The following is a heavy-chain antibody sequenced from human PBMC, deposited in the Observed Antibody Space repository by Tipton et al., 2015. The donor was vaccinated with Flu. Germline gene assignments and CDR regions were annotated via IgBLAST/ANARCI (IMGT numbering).Heavy chain of an antibody. D-gene: IGHD2-2*01. J-gene: IGHJ4*02. CDR3: ARDVVPAAMFDY. Sequence: TLSLTCAVYGGSFSGYYWSWIRQPPGKGLEWIGSIYYSGSTYYNPSLKSRVTISVDTSKNQFSLKLSSVTAADTAVYYCARDVVPAAMFDYWGQGTLVTVSS. CDR1: GGSFSGYY. V-gene: IGHV4-34*01. CDR2: IYYSGST.